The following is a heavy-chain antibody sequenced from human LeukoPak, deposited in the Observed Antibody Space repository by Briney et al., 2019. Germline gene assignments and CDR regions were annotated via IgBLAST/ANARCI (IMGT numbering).Heavy chain of an antibody. D-gene: IGHD2-2*01. J-gene: IGHJ6*03. CDR3: AREQVVPAAIRDDYYYMDV. CDR2: INHSGST. V-gene: IGHV4-34*01. Sequence: SETLSLTCAAYGGSFSGYYWSWIRQPPGKGLEWIGEINHSGSTNYNPSLKSRVTISVDTSKNQFSLKLSSVTAADTAVYYCAREQVVPAAIRDDYYYMDVWGKGTTVTVSS. CDR1: GGSFSGYY.